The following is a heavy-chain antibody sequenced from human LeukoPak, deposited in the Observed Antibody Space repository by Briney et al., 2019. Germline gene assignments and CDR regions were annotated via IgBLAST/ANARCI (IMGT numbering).Heavy chain of an antibody. Sequence: SETLSLTCTVSGGSISSSSYYWGWIRQPPGKGLEWIGSIYYSGSTYYNPSLKSRVTISVDTSKNQFSLKLSSVTAADTAVYYCARTAGPGVFDIWGQGTMVTVSS. J-gene: IGHJ3*02. CDR2: IYYSGST. D-gene: IGHD2-8*01. CDR3: ARTAGPGVFDI. CDR1: GGSISSSSYY. V-gene: IGHV4-39*01.